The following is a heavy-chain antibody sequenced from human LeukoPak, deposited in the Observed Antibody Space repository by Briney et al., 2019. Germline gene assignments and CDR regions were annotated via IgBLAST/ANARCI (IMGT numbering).Heavy chain of an antibody. CDR1: GGSISSDY. J-gene: IGHJ5*02. CDR3: ARPYYYDSRIDP. Sequence: PSETLSLTCTVSGGSISSDYWQWIRQPPGKGLEWIGYIYNSGSNNYNPSLKSRVTISVDTSKNQLSLKLSSVTAADTAVYYCARPYYYDSRIDPWGQGILVTVSS. CDR2: IYNSGSN. V-gene: IGHV4-59*08. D-gene: IGHD3-22*01.